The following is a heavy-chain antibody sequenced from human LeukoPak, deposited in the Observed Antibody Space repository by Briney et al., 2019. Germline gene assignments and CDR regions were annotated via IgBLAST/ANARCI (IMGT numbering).Heavy chain of an antibody. Sequence: ASVTISCKLSENRLTQEPMHWVRQPPGAGLEWVGGFPTANDVPMYAQGFKDRIAIYTHRATDTANLAVNGLIFGDTAVYFCATLLDTFWSGHSVAPEDYWGQGTLVTVSS. CDR1: ENRLTQEP. D-gene: IGHD3-3*01. CDR2: FPTANDVP. CDR3: ATLLDTFWSGHSVAPEDY. V-gene: IGHV1-24*01. J-gene: IGHJ4*02.